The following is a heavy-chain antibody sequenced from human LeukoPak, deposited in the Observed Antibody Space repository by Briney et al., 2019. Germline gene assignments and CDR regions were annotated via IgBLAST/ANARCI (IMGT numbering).Heavy chain of an antibody. CDR2: IYYSGST. D-gene: IGHD6-13*01. J-gene: IGHJ6*03. CDR1: GGSITSNSYY. CDR3: ARRSSSWYGGDYYYYYMDV. Sequence: PSETLSLTCTVSGGSITSNSYYWGWIRQPPGNGLEWIGSIYYSGSTYYNPSLKSRVTISVDTSKNQFSLKLSSVTAADTAVYYCARRSSSWYGGDYYYYYMDVWGKGTTVTISS. V-gene: IGHV4-39*01.